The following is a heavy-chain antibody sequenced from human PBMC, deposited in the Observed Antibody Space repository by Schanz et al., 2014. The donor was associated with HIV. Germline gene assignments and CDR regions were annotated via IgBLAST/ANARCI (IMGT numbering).Heavy chain of an antibody. CDR3: VGHGSSSS. CDR1: GFTFSNYW. CDR2: IRGGAGGT. V-gene: IGHV3-23*04. J-gene: IGHJ5*02. Sequence: EVQLVESGGDFVQPGGSLRLSCVASGFTFSNYWMHWVRQAPGRGLEWVSDIRGGAGGTYYADSVKGRFTISRDNSKSTLYLQMNRLRAEDTAVYYCVGHGSSSSWGLGTLVTVSS. D-gene: IGHD6-6*01.